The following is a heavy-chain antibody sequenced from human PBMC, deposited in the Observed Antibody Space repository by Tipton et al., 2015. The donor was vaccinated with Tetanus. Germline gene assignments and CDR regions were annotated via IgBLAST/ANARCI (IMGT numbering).Heavy chain of an antibody. Sequence: TLSLTCAVSGGSIDSINWWSWVRQPPGQGLEWIGETSDSGYTNYNPSLKSRVTISVDKSKDQFSLKLDSVTAADTAVYYCARDMRGEGGGWYTDYWGQGTLVTVSS. CDR2: TSDSGYT. J-gene: IGHJ4*02. CDR3: ARDMRGEGGGWYTDY. V-gene: IGHV4-4*02. CDR1: GGSIDSINW. D-gene: IGHD6-19*01.